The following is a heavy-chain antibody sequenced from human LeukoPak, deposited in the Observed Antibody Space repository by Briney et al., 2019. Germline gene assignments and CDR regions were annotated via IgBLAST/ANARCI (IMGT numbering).Heavy chain of an antibody. CDR2: INNSSSYI. Sequence: GGSLRLSCAGSGFTFSDYSMNWVRQAPGKGLEWVSSINNSSSYIYSADSVKGRFTISRDNAKNSLYLQMNSLRAEDTAVYYCARDGVAGRGYYYYGMDVWGQGTTVTVSS. V-gene: IGHV3-21*04. J-gene: IGHJ6*02. CDR3: ARDGVAGRGYYYYGMDV. D-gene: IGHD6-19*01. CDR1: GFTFSDYS.